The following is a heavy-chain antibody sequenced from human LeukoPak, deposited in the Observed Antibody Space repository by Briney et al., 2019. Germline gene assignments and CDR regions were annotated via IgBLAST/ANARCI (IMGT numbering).Heavy chain of an antibody. Sequence: GGSLRLSCAASGFAVSSNYMSWARQAPGKGLEWVSVIYSGGSTYYADSVKGRFTISRDNSKNTLYLQMSSLRGDDTAVYYCARDRGGGAGYFDFWGQGTLVTVSS. D-gene: IGHD3-16*01. V-gene: IGHV3-53*01. CDR3: ARDRGGGAGYFDF. J-gene: IGHJ4*02. CDR2: IYSGGST. CDR1: GFAVSSNY.